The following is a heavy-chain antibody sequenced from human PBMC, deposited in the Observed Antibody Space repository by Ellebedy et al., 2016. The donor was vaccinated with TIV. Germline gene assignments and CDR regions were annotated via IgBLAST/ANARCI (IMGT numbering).Heavy chain of an antibody. CDR2: ISGSGGST. CDR1: GFTFSSYA. D-gene: IGHD3-22*01. Sequence: GGSLRLSCAASGFTFSSYAMSWVRQAPGKGLEWVSAISGSGGSTYYADSVKGRFTISRDNSKNTLYLQMNSLRAEDTAVYYCARSEYYYDSSGYYPGPFDYWGQGTLVTVSS. CDR3: ARSEYYYDSSGYYPGPFDY. J-gene: IGHJ4*02. V-gene: IGHV3-23*01.